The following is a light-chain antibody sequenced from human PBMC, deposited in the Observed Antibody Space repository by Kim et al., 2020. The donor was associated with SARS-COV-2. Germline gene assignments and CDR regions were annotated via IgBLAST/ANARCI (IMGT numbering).Light chain of an antibody. V-gene: IGKV3-20*01. CDR2: SAS. CDR1: QSISDSY. Sequence: EIVLTQSPDTLSLSPGERATLSCRASQSISDSYLAWYQQKPGQAPRLLIYSASSRATGIPDRFSGSGSGTDFTLTISRLEPEDFAVYYCQQYVSSPRTFGQGTKVDIK. J-gene: IGKJ1*01. CDR3: QQYVSSPRT.